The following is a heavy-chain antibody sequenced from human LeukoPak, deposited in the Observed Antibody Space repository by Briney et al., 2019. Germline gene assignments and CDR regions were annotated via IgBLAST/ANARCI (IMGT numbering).Heavy chain of an antibody. CDR2: ISRISTAI. CDR3: ARDGYNWADL. J-gene: IGHJ5*02. V-gene: IGHV3-48*01. CDR1: GFTFDYFA. D-gene: IGHD5-24*01. Sequence: GGSLRLSCAASGFTFDYFAMSWVRQTPWKGLEWIAYISRISTAIQYADSVKGRFTISRDNGENSLFLQMNSLRVEDTALYYCARDGYNWADLWGQGTLVTVSS.